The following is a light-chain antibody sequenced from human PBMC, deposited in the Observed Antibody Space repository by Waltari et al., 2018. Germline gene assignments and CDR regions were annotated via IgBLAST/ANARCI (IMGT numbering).Light chain of an antibody. Sequence: QSALTQPASVSGSPGQAINISCTGTNSDVGAYNLFSWYQQYPGRAPRLMIYEARNRPSGVSNRFAASKSGNTASLTISGLQADDEADYYCCSYGGSYTWVFGGGTKVTVL. V-gene: IGLV2-23*01. CDR3: CSYGGSYTWV. CDR1: NSDVGAYNL. CDR2: EAR. J-gene: IGLJ3*02.